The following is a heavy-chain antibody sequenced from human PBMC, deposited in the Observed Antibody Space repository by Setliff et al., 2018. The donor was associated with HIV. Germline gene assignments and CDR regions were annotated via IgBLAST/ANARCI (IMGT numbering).Heavy chain of an antibody. CDR2: VYHSGTT. J-gene: IGHJ4*02. Sequence: SETLSLTCSVSGDSISRYYWSWIRQSPARGLEWIGYVYHSGTTNFNPSLKSRVTMSLDTSTSQLSLNLRSVTAADTGVYYCARVALLNDHILTAPEYVDIWGQGTQVTSPQ. CDR3: ARVALLNDHILTAPEYVDI. V-gene: IGHV4-59*03. CDR1: GDSISRYY. D-gene: IGHD5-12*01.